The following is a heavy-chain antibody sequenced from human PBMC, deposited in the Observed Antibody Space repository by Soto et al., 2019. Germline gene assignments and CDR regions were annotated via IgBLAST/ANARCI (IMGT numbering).Heavy chain of an antibody. CDR3: ARASRVVVVAGGFDYYYYMDV. V-gene: IGHV3-74*01. Sequence: PGGSLSLSCAASGFTFSSYWMHWVRQAPGKGLVWVSRINSDGSSTSYADSVKGRFTISRDNAKNTLYLQMNSLRAEDTAVYYCARASRVVVVAGGFDYYYYMDVWGKGTTVTVS. CDR2: INSDGSST. CDR1: GFTFSSYW. J-gene: IGHJ6*03. D-gene: IGHD2-15*01.